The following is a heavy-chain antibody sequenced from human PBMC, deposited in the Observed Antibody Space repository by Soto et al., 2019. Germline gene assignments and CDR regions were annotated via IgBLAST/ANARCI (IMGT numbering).Heavy chain of an antibody. CDR3: AKDRSRIAVAAPFDH. D-gene: IGHD6-19*01. CDR1: GFTFSSYG. CDR2: ISYDGGNK. V-gene: IGHV3-30*18. Sequence: GGSLRLSCAASGFTFSSYGMHWVRQAPGKGLEWVAVISYDGGNKYYADSVKGRFTISRDNSKNTLYLQMNSLRAEDTAVYYCAKDRSRIAVAAPFDHWGQGTLVTVSS. J-gene: IGHJ4*02.